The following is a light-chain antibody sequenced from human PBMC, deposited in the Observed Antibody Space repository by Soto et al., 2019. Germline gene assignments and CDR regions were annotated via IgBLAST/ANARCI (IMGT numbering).Light chain of an antibody. V-gene: IGKV1-5*01. CDR2: EAS. Sequence: DVQMTQSPSTLSASVGDTVTITCRASQSINYYVAWFQQKPGKAPKLLIYEASSLESGVPSRFSGRGSGTEFTLTISSLQPEDSATYYCQQHSSYSYTFGQGTKLEIK. CDR1: QSINYY. J-gene: IGKJ2*01. CDR3: QQHSSYSYT.